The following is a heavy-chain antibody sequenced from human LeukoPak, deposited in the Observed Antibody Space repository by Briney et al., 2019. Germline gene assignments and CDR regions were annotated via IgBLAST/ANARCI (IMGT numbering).Heavy chain of an antibody. CDR3: ARDWFHAIDC. J-gene: IGHJ4*02. CDR2: IRSDGSDT. V-gene: IGHV3-74*01. Sequence: GGSLRLSCAASGFTFSDTWMHWVRQAPGEGLVWVSRIRSDGSDTRYAESVKGRFTISRDNAKNTLYLQMNSLRDEDTAVYYCARDWFHAIDCWGQGTLVTVSS. CDR1: GFTFSDTW. D-gene: IGHD2/OR15-2a*01.